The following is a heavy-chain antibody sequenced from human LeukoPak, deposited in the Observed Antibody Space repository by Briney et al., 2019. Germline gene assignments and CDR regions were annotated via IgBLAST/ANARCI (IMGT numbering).Heavy chain of an antibody. J-gene: IGHJ4*02. CDR3: AKGVGSKGRQY. CDR2: ISSSSSYI. D-gene: IGHD2-2*03. CDR1: GFTFSSYS. V-gene: IGHV3-21*03. Sequence: PGRSLRLSCAASGFTFSSYSMKWVRQAPGKGLERVSSISSSSSYIYYADSVKGRFTISRDNAKNSLYLQMNSLRAEDTAVYYCAKGVGSKGRQYWGQGTLFSVSS.